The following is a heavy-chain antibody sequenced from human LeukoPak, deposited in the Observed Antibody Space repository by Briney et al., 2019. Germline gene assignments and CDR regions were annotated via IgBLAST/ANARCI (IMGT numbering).Heavy chain of an antibody. J-gene: IGHJ6*02. V-gene: IGHV4-34*01. D-gene: IGHD5-18*01. CDR3: ARGGSGYSYGYGYYHYGMDV. CDR1: GGSFSGYY. CDR2: INHSGST. Sequence: SETLSLTCAVYGGSFSGYYWSWIRQPPGKGLEWIGEINHSGSTNYNPSLKSRVTISVDTSKNQFSLKLSSVTAADTAVYYGARGGSGYSYGYGYYHYGMDVWGQGTTVTVSS.